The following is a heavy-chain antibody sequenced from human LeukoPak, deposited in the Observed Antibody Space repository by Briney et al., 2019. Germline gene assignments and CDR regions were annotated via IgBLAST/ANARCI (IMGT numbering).Heavy chain of an antibody. CDR2: INPNRGDT. J-gene: IGHJ4*02. D-gene: IGHD2-2*01. CDR3: ARGKYQLLFDY. CDR1: GYTFTSYG. V-gene: IGHV1-2*02. Sequence: ASVKVSCKASGYTFTSYGISWVRQAPGQGLEWMGWINPNRGDTNSAQKFQGRVTMTRDTSISTAYMELARLTSDDTAVYYCARGKYQLLFDYWGQGTLITVSS.